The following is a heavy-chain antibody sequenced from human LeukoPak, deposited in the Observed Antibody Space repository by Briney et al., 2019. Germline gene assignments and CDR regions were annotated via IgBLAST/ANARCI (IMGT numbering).Heavy chain of an antibody. Sequence: PGGSLRLSCAASGFTFDDYAMHWVRQAPGKGLEWVSGISWNSGSIGYADSVKGRFTISRDNAKNSLYLQMNSLRAEDTALYYCARDMVAAGAYYYYYMDVWGKGTTVTVAS. D-gene: IGHD6-25*01. V-gene: IGHV3-9*01. CDR2: ISWNSGSI. CDR1: GFTFDDYA. J-gene: IGHJ6*03. CDR3: ARDMVAAGAYYYYYMDV.